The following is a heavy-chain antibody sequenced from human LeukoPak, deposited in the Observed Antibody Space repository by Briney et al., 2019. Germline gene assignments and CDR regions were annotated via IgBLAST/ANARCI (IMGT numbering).Heavy chain of an antibody. J-gene: IGHJ3*02. D-gene: IGHD1-26*01. CDR1: VYTLNELS. CDR3: ATRIVGATFAFDI. Sequence: ASVKVSCKVSVYTLNELSMHWVRQAPGKELEWMGGFDPEDGETIYAQKFQGRVTMTEDTSTDTAYMELSSLRSEDTAVYYCATRIVGATFAFDIWGQGTMVTVSS. V-gene: IGHV1-24*01. CDR2: FDPEDGET.